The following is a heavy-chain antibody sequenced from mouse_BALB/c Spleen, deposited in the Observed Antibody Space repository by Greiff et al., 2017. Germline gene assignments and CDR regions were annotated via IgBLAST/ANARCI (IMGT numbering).Heavy chain of an antibody. CDR2: ISSGGST. V-gene: IGHV5-6-5*01. D-gene: IGHD2-2*01. J-gene: IGHJ2*01. Sequence: EVMLVESGGGLVKPGGSLKLSCAASGFTFSSYAMSWVRQTPEKRLEWVASISSGGSTYYPDSVKGRFTISRDNARNILYLQMSSLRSEDTAMYYCARGRYYGYDGYYFDYWGQGTTLTVSS. CDR3: ARGRYYGYDGYYFDY. CDR1: GFTFSSYA.